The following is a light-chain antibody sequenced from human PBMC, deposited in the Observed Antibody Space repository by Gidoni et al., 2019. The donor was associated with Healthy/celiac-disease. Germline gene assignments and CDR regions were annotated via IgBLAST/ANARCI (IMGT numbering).Light chain of an antibody. CDR2: GNS. J-gene: IGLJ2*01. V-gene: IGLV1-40*01. Sequence: QSVLTQPPSVSGAPWQRVPISCTGSSSNIGAGYDVHWYQQLPGTAPKLLIYGNSNRPSGVPDRFSGSKSGTSASLAITGLQAEDEADYYCQSYDSSLSGVVFGGGTKLTVL. CDR3: QSYDSSLSGVV. CDR1: SSNIGAGYD.